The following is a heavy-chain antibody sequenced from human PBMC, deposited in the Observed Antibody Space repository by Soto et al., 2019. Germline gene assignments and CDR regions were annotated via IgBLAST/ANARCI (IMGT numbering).Heavy chain of an antibody. CDR3: ASGFDYYGSGSYHPLDY. CDR1: GGTFSSYA. V-gene: IGHV1-69*13. D-gene: IGHD3-10*01. CDR2: IIPIFGTA. J-gene: IGHJ4*02. Sequence: SVKVSCKASGGTFSSYATSWVRQAPGQGLEWMGGIIPIFGTANYAQKFQGRVTITADESTSTAYMELSSLRSEDTAVYYCASGFDYYGSGSYHPLDYWGQGTLVTVSS.